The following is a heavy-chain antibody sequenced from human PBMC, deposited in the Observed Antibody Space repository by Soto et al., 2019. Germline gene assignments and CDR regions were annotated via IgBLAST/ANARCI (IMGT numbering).Heavy chain of an antibody. V-gene: IGHV1-18*01. CDR3: ARADGSGNYRFDP. J-gene: IGHJ5*02. Sequence: QVQLVQSGAEVKKPGASVKVSCKASGYIFSNYGISWVRQAPGQGLVWLEWISAYNCNTNYAQKLQGRDAMTTEPSTTTAYLDWRSLRSDDTAVYYWARADGSGNYRFDPWGQSTLGTFSA. CDR2: ISAYNCNT. CDR1: GYIFSNYG. D-gene: IGHD3-10*01.